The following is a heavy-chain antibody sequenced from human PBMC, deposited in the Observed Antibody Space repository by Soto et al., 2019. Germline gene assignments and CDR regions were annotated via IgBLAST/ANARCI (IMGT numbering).Heavy chain of an antibody. Sequence: SETLSLTLSVSFGSISSYQLSWVLQPPGKGLEWIGYIYYSGSTNYNTSLKSRVTISVDTYKSQFSLKLSSVTAAETAVYYCARVLEDTSMASDYWGQGTLVTVSS. CDR2: IYYSGST. D-gene: IGHD5-18*01. CDR1: FGSISSYQ. V-gene: IGHV4-59*01. J-gene: IGHJ4*02. CDR3: ARVLEDTSMASDY.